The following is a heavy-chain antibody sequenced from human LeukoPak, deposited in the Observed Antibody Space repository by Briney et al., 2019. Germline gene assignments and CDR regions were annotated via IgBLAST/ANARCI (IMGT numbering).Heavy chain of an antibody. Sequence: PGGSLRLSCAASGFTFSSYAMHWVRQAPGKGLEWVAVISYDGSNKYYADSVKGRFTISRDNSKNTLYLQMNSLRAEDTAVYYCARNPYGDLGQNYWGQGTLVTVSS. CDR2: ISYDGSNK. CDR1: GFTFSSYA. J-gene: IGHJ4*02. D-gene: IGHD4-17*01. CDR3: ARNPYGDLGQNY. V-gene: IGHV3-30-3*01.